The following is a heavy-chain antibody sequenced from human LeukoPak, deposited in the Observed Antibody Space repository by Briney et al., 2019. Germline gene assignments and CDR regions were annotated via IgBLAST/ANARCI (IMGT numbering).Heavy chain of an antibody. Sequence: GGSLRLSCAASGFSFSNYAMHWVRQAPGKGLEWVAVISYHGTNKYYADSVKGRFTISRDNSKNTLYLQMNSLRGEDTAVYYCARGGSYLSAFDIRGQGTMVTVSS. CDR2: ISYHGTNK. D-gene: IGHD1-26*01. CDR3: ARGGSYLSAFDI. V-gene: IGHV3-30*14. CDR1: GFSFSNYA. J-gene: IGHJ3*02.